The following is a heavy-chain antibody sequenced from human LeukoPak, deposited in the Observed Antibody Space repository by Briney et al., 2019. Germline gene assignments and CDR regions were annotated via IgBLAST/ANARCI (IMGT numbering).Heavy chain of an antibody. J-gene: IGHJ4*02. CDR2: IYYSGST. CDR3: ARISLGSDY. V-gene: IGHV4-59*01. D-gene: IGHD3-16*01. CDR1: GGSISSYY. Sequence: SGTLSLTCTVSGGSISSYYWSWIRQPPGKGLEWIGYIYYSGSTNYNPSLKSRVTISVDTSKNQFSLKLSSVTAADTAVYYCARISLGSDYWGQGTLVTVSS.